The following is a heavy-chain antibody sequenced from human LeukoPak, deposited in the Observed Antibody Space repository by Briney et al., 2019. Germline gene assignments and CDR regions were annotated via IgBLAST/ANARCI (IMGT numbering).Heavy chain of an antibody. CDR1: GFTFNRYS. Sequence: GGSLRLSCAASGFTFNRYSMNWDRQAPGKGLEWVSSISSSSRYIYYADSVKGRFTISRDNAKNSLYLQMNSLRAEDTAVFYCARDREEDYYMDVWGKGTTVTVSS. J-gene: IGHJ6*03. CDR2: ISSSSRYI. CDR3: ARDREEDYYMDV. V-gene: IGHV3-21*01.